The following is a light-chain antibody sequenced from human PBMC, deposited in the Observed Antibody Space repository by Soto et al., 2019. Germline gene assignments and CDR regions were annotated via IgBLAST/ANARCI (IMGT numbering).Light chain of an antibody. V-gene: IGKV1-17*01. CDR3: LHYNTSPWT. J-gene: IGKJ1*01. CDR2: AAS. CDR1: QGIRND. Sequence: DIQMTQSPSSLSASVGDRVTITCRASQGIRNDLDWYQQKPAKAPERLIYAASSLQSGVPSRFSGSGFCTEYTLAICGLQAEDFATYYCLHYNTSPWTFGQGTRVHIK.